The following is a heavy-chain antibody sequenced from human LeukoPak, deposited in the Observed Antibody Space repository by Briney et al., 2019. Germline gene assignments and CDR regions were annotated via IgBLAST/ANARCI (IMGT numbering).Heavy chain of an antibody. CDR3: ARVGIYSTSWALDY. D-gene: IGHD6-13*01. V-gene: IGHV4-59*01. CDR2: IYSSGST. Sequence: PSETLSLTCTVSGGSISSYYWSWIRQPPGKGLEWIGYIYSSGSTNYNPSLKSRVTISVDTSKNQFSLKLSSVTAADTAVYYCARVGIYSTSWALDYWGQGTLVTVSS. J-gene: IGHJ4*02. CDR1: GGSISSYY.